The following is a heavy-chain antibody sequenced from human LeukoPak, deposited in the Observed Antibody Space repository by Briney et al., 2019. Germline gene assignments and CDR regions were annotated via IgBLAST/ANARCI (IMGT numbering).Heavy chain of an antibody. Sequence: GGSLRLSCAASGFTLSSYSMNWVRQAPGKGLEWVSAIRSSSSNIYYADSVKGRFTISRDNAKNSLYLQMNSLRAEDTAVYYCTMRLYSYDRSGYYVRDSYFDYWGQGTLVTVSS. CDR1: GFTLSSYS. J-gene: IGHJ4*02. V-gene: IGHV3-21*01. D-gene: IGHD3-22*01. CDR3: TMRLYSYDRSGYYVRDSYFDY. CDR2: IRSSSSNI.